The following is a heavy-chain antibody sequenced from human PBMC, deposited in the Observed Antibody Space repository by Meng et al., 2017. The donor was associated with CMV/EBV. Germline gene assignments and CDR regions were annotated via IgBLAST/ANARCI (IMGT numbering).Heavy chain of an antibody. CDR3: AKMDPGDYVWGSYGGYYFDY. CDR2: IRYDGSNK. CDR1: GFTFSSYG. D-gene: IGHD3-16*01. Sequence: GGPLRLSCAASGFTFSSYGMHWVRQAPGKGLEWVAFIRYDGSNKYYADSVKGRFTISRDNSKNTLYLQMNSLRAEDTAVYYCAKMDPGDYVWGSYGGYYFDYWGQGTLVTVSS. V-gene: IGHV3-30*02. J-gene: IGHJ4*02.